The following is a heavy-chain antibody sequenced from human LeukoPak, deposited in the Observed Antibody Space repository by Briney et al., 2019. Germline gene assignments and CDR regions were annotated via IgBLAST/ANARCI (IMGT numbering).Heavy chain of an antibody. CDR2: ISGGGGST. CDR3: AKGSGWLLPQYFDF. V-gene: IGHV3-23*01. CDR1: GFTFSSSA. D-gene: IGHD2-21*01. Sequence: GSLRLSCAASGFTFSSSAMSWVRQAPGKGLEWLSTISGGGGSTYYADSVTGRFTISRDNSKDTLYLHMKSLRAEDTAVYYCAKGSGWLLPQYFDFWGQGTLVTVSS. J-gene: IGHJ4*02.